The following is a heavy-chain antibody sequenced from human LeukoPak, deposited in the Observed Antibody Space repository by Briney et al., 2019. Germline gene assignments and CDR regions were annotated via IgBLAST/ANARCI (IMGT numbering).Heavy chain of an antibody. V-gene: IGHV4-34*01. Sequence: TSETLSLTCAVYGASFSDSYWSWIRQSPEKGLEWIGEVNNSGSTSYNPSLNSRVIMSVDRSKNQFSLRLTSVTAADTAVYYCARGRYGPRLGNWGQGTLVTVSS. J-gene: IGHJ4*02. D-gene: IGHD3-16*01. CDR2: VNNSGST. CDR3: ARGRYGPRLGN. CDR1: GASFSDSY.